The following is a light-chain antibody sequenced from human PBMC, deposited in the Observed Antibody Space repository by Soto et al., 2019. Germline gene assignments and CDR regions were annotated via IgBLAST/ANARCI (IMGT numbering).Light chain of an antibody. CDR3: QQYGSSPLT. V-gene: IGKV3-20*01. CDR2: GAS. CDR1: QSVNRSY. Sequence: ETVLTQSPGTLSLSPGERATLSCRASQSVNRSYLAWYQQKPGQAPRLLIYGASSRATGIPDRFGGSGSGTDSTLTISRLEPEDFAVYYCQQYGSSPLTFGGGTKVDIK. J-gene: IGKJ4*01.